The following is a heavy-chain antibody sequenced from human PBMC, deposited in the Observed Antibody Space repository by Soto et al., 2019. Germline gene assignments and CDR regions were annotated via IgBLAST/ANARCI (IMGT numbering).Heavy chain of an antibody. Sequence: YAISWAQPDPGQGLEWMGGIIPIFGTANYAKKFQGRVTITADESTSTAYMELSSLRSEDTAVYYCARLRFLEWPTGWVDPLGHGTLV. V-gene: IGHV1-69*01. D-gene: IGHD3-3*01. CDR3: ARLRFLEWPTGWVDP. CDR1: YA. CDR2: IIPIFGTA. J-gene: IGHJ5*02.